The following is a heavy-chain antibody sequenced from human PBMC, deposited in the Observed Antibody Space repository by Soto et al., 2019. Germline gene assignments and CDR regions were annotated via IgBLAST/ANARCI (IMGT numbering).Heavy chain of an antibody. Sequence: GESLKISCKGSGYSFTSYWIGWVRQMPGKGLEWMGIIYPGDSDTRYSPSFQGQVTISADKSISTAYLQWSSLKASDTAMYYCARTLTFGGVARIYFDYWGQGTLVTVSS. D-gene: IGHD3-16*01. V-gene: IGHV5-51*01. CDR1: GYSFTSYW. CDR3: ARTLTFGGVARIYFDY. J-gene: IGHJ4*02. CDR2: IYPGDSDT.